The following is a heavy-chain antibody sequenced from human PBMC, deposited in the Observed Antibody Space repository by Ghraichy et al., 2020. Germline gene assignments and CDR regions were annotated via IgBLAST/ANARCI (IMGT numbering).Heavy chain of an antibody. D-gene: IGHD3-10*01. Sequence: SETLSLTCAVYGGSFSGYYWSWIRQPPGKGLEWIGEINHSGSTNYNPSLKSRVTISVDTSKNQFSLKLSSVTAADTAVYYCARGKPRTRYYYGSGSYVGPHDYWGQGTLVTVSS. J-gene: IGHJ4*02. CDR3: ARGKPRTRYYYGSGSYVGPHDY. CDR2: INHSGST. V-gene: IGHV4-34*01. CDR1: GGSFSGYY.